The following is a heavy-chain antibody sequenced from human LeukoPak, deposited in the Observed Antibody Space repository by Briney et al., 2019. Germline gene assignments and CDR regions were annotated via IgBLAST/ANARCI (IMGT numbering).Heavy chain of an antibody. V-gene: IGHV3-33*01. CDR1: GFTFSSYG. CDR2: IWYDGSNK. D-gene: IGHD4-11*01. J-gene: IGHJ4*02. Sequence: PGGSLRLSCAASGFTFSSYGMHWVRQAPGKGLEWVAVIWYDGSNKYYADSVKGRFTISRDNSKNTLYLQMNSLRAEDTAVYYCARAMTTVTTFLGYWGQGTLVAVSS. CDR3: ARAMTTVTTFLGY.